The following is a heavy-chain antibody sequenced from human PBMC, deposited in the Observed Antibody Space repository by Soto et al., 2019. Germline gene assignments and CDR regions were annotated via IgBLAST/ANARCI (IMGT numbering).Heavy chain of an antibody. Sequence: SETLSLTCTVSGGSISSYYWSWIRQPAGKGLEYIGRIYASGTTNYNPSLKSRVTMSVDAFENQFSLRLTSVTAADTAVYFCAREDRPGISYFDLWGQGTLVTVSS. CDR1: GGSISSYY. D-gene: IGHD2-2*01. CDR3: AREDRPGISYFDL. CDR2: IYASGTT. V-gene: IGHV4-4*07. J-gene: IGHJ4*02.